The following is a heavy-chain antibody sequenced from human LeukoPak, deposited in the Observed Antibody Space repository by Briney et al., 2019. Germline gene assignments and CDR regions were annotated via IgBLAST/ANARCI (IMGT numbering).Heavy chain of an antibody. CDR3: ASDSSGYPNWFDP. J-gene: IGHJ5*02. Sequence: SETLPLTCAVYGGSFSGYYWSWIRQPPGKGLEWIGEINHSGSTNYNPSLKSRVTISVDTSKNQFSLKLSSVTAADTAVYYCASDSSGYPNWFDPWGQGTLVTVSS. D-gene: IGHD3-22*01. V-gene: IGHV4-34*01. CDR2: INHSGST. CDR1: GGSFSGYY.